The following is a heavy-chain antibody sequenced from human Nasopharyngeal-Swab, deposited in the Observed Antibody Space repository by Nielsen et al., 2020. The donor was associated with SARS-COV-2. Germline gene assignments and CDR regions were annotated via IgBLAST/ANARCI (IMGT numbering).Heavy chain of an antibody. J-gene: IGHJ4*02. CDR3: AQGGGSYYNAFDS. CDR2: INGNSGEI. CDR1: GFTFGDFA. Sequence: GGSLRLSCAASGFTFGDFAMHWVRQAPGKGLEWVSSINGNSGEIGYAASVKGRFTISRDNAKSPLNLQMNSLTTDDTALHYCAQGGGSYYNAFDSWGQGNLVTVSS. D-gene: IGHD3-10*01. V-gene: IGHV3-9*01.